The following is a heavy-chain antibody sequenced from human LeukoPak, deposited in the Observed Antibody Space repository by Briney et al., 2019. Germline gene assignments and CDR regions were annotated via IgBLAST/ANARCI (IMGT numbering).Heavy chain of an antibody. D-gene: IGHD4-17*01. Sequence: GRSLRLSCAASGFTFSDCYMSWIRQAPGKGLEWVSYISSSGSTIYYADSVKGRFTISRDNAKNSLYLQMNSLRAEDTAVYYCARDQPDGDYGSGYWGQGTLVTVSS. V-gene: IGHV3-11*01. CDR3: ARDQPDGDYGSGY. J-gene: IGHJ4*02. CDR1: GFTFSDCY. CDR2: ISSSGSTI.